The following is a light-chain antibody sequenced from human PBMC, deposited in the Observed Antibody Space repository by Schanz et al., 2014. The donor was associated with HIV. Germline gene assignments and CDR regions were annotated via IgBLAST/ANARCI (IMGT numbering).Light chain of an antibody. Sequence: QSALTQPRSVSGSPGQSVTISCTGTSSDVGGYNYVSWYQQHPGKAPQLMIYDGSRRPSGVPDRFSGSKSGNTASLTISGLQAEDEGQYYCCSYADRNIVLFGGGTKLTVL. V-gene: IGLV2-11*01. CDR3: CSYADRNIVL. J-gene: IGLJ2*01. CDR2: DGS. CDR1: SSDVGGYNY.